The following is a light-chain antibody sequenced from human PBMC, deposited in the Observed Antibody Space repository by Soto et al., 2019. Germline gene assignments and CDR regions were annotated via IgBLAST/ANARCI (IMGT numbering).Light chain of an antibody. CDR3: QQYGSSMLT. Sequence: IVLTQSPGTLSLSPGERATLSCRASQSVSSSYLAWYQQKPGQAPRLLIYGASTRATGIPDRFSGSGSGTDFTLTLSRLEPEDFAVYYCQQYGSSMLTFGQGTKVDIK. CDR1: QSVSSSY. V-gene: IGKV3-20*01. CDR2: GAS. J-gene: IGKJ1*01.